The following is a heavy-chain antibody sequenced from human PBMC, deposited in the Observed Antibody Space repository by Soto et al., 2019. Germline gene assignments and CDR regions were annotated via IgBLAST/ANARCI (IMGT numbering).Heavy chain of an antibody. V-gene: IGHV2-5*02. CDR1: GFSLTTTHMG. J-gene: IGHJ4*02. Sequence: ITLKESGPPLVRPAQTLTLTCAFSGFSLTTTHMGVARIRQPPGKALEWLALIYWDDDKRYSPSLKNRLAISKDTSRNRVVLTITNMNPEDTGTYFCAHAGDYDLLSFDHWGPGTLVTVSS. CDR2: IYWDDDK. CDR3: AHAGDYDLLSFDH. D-gene: IGHD4-17*01.